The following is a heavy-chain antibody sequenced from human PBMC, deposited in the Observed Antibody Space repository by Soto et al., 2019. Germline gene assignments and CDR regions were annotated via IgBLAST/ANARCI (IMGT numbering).Heavy chain of an antibody. J-gene: IGHJ4*02. Sequence: PGGSLRLSCAASGFTFSSYGMHWVRQAPGKGLEWVAVISYDGSNKYYADSAKGRFTISRANSKNTLYLQMNSLRAEDTAVYYCAKDQGQWLGVFDYWGQGTLVTVSS. CDR2: ISYDGSNK. V-gene: IGHV3-30*18. D-gene: IGHD6-19*01. CDR3: AKDQGQWLGVFDY. CDR1: GFTFSSYG.